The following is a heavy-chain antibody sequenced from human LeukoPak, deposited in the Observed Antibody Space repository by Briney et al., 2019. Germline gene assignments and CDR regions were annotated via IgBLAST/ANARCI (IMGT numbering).Heavy chain of an antibody. D-gene: IGHD5-12*01. CDR1: GFTFSNYW. CDR3: AIRKSGNAIDY. Sequence: PGGSLRLSCAASGFTFSNYWMHWVRQAPGKGLEWVAVIYSGGSTNYADSVKGRFTLSRDNSKNTLYLPMNSLRAEDTAVYYCAIRKSGNAIDYWGQGTLVTVSS. V-gene: IGHV3-66*01. CDR2: IYSGGST. J-gene: IGHJ4*02.